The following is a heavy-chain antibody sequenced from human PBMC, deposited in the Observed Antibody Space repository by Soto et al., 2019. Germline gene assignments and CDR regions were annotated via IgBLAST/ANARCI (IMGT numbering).Heavy chain of an antibody. Sequence: SETLSLTCTVSGGSISSSSYYWGWIRQPPGKGLEWIGSIYYSGSTYYNPSLKSRVTISVDTSKNQFSLKLSSVTAADTAVYYCARLTGKTTVINYYYYGMDVWGQGTTVTVSS. CDR2: IYYSGST. CDR1: GGSISSSSYY. V-gene: IGHV4-39*01. D-gene: IGHD3-10*01. CDR3: ARLTGKTTVINYYYYGMDV. J-gene: IGHJ6*02.